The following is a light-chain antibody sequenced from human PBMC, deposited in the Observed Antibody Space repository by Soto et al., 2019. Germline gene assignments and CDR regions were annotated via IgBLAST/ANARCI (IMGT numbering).Light chain of an antibody. CDR2: DVS. CDR3: QHTTDFT. V-gene: IGKV1-5*01. Sequence: DIQMTQSPSTLAASVGDTVTMTCRSSSKWLAWYQKKPGKAPKLLIYDVSNLERVVPPRFSGSTSGAESILPIPGLQPDGLGTVYWQHTTDFTVGQGTKVEIK. J-gene: IGKJ2*01. CDR1: SSSKW.